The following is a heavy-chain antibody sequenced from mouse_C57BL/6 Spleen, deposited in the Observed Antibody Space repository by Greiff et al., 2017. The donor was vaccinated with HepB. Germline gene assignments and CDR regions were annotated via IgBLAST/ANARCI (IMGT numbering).Heavy chain of an antibody. CDR2: IDPSDSET. Sequence: QVQLQQPGAELVRPGSSVKLSCKASGYTFTSYWMHWVKQRPIQGLEWIGNIDPSDSETHYNQKFKDKATLTVDKSSSTAYMQLSSLTSEDSAVYYCARGDGYYVYYFDYWGQGTTLTVSS. CDR3: ARGDGYYVYYFDY. D-gene: IGHD2-3*01. J-gene: IGHJ2*01. V-gene: IGHV1-52*01. CDR1: GYTFTSYW.